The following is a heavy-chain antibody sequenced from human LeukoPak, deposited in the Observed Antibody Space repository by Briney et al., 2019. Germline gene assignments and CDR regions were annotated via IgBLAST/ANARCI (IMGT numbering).Heavy chain of an antibody. CDR2: IWHDGSHK. Sequence: GGSLRLSCAASGFTFSTYAMHWVRQAPGKGLEWVTMIWHDGSHKYYTDSVRGRFTISRDNAKNSLYLQMNSLRAEDTAVYYCARALYYYGSGGYPNYFDYWGQGTLVTVSS. CDR3: ARALYYYGSGGYPNYFDY. J-gene: IGHJ4*02. D-gene: IGHD3-10*01. CDR1: GFTFSTYA. V-gene: IGHV3-33*01.